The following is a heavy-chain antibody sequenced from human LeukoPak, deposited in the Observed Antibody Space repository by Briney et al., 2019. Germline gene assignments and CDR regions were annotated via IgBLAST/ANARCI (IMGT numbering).Heavy chain of an antibody. V-gene: IGHV4-59*01. CDR3: ARAGSRWSDFVY. CDR2: IYYSGST. D-gene: IGHD6-19*01. J-gene: IGHJ4*02. Sequence: SETLSLTCTVSGGSISSYYWSWIRQPPGKGLEWIGYIYYSGSTNYNPSLKGRVTISVDTPKNQFSLKLSSVTAADTAVYYCARAGSRWSDFVYWGQGTLVTVSS. CDR1: GGSISSYY.